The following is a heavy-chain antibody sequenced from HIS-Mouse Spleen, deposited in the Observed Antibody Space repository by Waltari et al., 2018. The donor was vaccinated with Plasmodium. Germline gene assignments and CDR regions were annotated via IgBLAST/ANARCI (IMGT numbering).Heavy chain of an antibody. CDR2: IYSGGST. J-gene: IGHJ4*02. Sequence: EVQLVETGGGLIQPGGSLRLSCAASGFTVSSNYMSWVRQAPGKGLGGVSCIYSGGSTYYADSVKGRFTISRDNSKNTLYLQMNSLRAEDTTVYYCARGNSGYSSSWYLFDYWGQGTLVTVSS. V-gene: IGHV3-53*02. D-gene: IGHD6-13*01. CDR3: ARGNSGYSSSWYLFDY. CDR1: GFTVSSNY.